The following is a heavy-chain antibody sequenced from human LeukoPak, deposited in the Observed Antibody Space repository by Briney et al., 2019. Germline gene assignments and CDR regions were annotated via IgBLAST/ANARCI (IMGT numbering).Heavy chain of an antibody. CDR1: GYTFTSYA. Sequence: VASVKVSCKASGYTFTSYAMNWVRQAPGQGLEWMGWINTNTGNPTYAQGFTGRFVFSLDTSASTAYLQISSLKAEDTAVYYCARDQRPLRVGEPQYFQHWGQGTLVTVSS. J-gene: IGHJ1*01. D-gene: IGHD3-16*01. V-gene: IGHV7-4-1*02. CDR2: INTNTGNP. CDR3: ARDQRPLRVGEPQYFQH.